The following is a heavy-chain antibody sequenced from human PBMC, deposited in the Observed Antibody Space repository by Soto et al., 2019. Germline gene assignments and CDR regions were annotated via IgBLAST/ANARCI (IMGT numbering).Heavy chain of an antibody. J-gene: IGHJ5*02. V-gene: IGHV4-39*01. Sequence: SETLSLTCTVSGGAISSSTYYGGWIRQPPGKWLEWIGSIYYSGSTYYNPSLKSRVTISVDTSKNQFSLKLSSVTAADTAVYYCARRQYYDILTGYSLGAGWFDPWGQGTLVTVS. CDR3: ARRQYYDILTGYSLGAGWFDP. CDR2: IYYSGST. D-gene: IGHD3-9*01. CDR1: GGAISSSTYY.